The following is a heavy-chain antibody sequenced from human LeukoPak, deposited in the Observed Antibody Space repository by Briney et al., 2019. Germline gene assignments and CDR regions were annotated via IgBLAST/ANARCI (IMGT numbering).Heavy chain of an antibody. CDR3: ARDRGYCGSTSCYPDYYYGMDV. CDR2: IYYSGST. Sequence: SETLSLTCTVSGGSISSYYWSWIRQPPGKGLEWIGYIYYSGSTNYNPSLKSRVTISVDTSKNQFSLKLSSVTAADTAVYYCARDRGYCGSTSCYPDYYYGMDVWGQGTTVTVSS. D-gene: IGHD2-2*03. V-gene: IGHV4-59*01. J-gene: IGHJ6*02. CDR1: GGSISSYY.